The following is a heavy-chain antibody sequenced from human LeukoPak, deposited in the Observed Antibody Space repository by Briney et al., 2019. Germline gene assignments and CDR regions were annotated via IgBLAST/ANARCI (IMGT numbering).Heavy chain of an antibody. CDR3: ARGGDIVVVPAATAMDV. Sequence: GGSLRLSCAASGFTFSSYAMHWVRQAPGKGLEWVAVISYDGSNKYYADSVKGRFTISRDNSKNTLYLQMNSLRAEDTAVYYCARGGDIVVVPAATAMDVWGQGTMVTVSS. D-gene: IGHD2-2*01. CDR2: ISYDGSNK. J-gene: IGHJ3*01. CDR1: GFTFSSYA. V-gene: IGHV3-30-3*01.